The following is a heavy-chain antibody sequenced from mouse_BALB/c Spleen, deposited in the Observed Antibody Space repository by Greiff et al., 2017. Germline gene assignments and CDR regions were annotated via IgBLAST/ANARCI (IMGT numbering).Heavy chain of an antibody. Sequence: VKLMESGPELVKPGASVRISCKASGYTFTSYYIHWVKQRPGQGLEWIGWIYPGNVNTKYNEKFKGKATLTADKSSSTAYMQLSSLTSEDSAVYFCARFYYGSSLYAMDYWGQGTSVTVSS. J-gene: IGHJ4*01. V-gene: IGHV1S56*01. D-gene: IGHD1-1*01. CDR2: IYPGNVNT. CDR3: ARFYYGSSLYAMDY. CDR1: GYTFTSYY.